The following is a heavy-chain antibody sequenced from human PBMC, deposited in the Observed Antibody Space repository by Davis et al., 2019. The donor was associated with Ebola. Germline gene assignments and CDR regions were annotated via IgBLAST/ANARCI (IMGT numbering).Heavy chain of an antibody. CDR3: ASRRATVTPLSSYYYYGMDV. CDR2: INPNSGNT. Sequence: AASVKVSCKASGGTFSSYAINWVRQATGQGLEWMGWINPNSGNTASAQKFQGRVTMTRNTSISTAYMELSSLRSEDTAVYYCASRRATVTPLSSYYYYGMDVWGQGTTVTVSS. J-gene: IGHJ6*02. V-gene: IGHV1-8*02. D-gene: IGHD4-17*01. CDR1: GGTFSSYA.